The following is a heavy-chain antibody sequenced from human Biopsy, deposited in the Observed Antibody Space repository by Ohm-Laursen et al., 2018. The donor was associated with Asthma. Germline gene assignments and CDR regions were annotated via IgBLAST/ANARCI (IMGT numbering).Heavy chain of an antibody. D-gene: IGHD4-17*01. J-gene: IGHJ6*02. CDR1: SGNIRSFYHH. CDR3: ARVDSCGDIYFAIDV. V-gene: IGHV4-30-4*01. Sequence: SQTLSLTCTVFSGNIRSFYHHWASIRQPPGRVLERIGSGTYSGTTHYSPCLARRVSISVDTSMNQFSMTLRSVTAADTAVYFCARVDSCGDIYFAIDVWGPGTTVSV. CDR2: GTYSGTT.